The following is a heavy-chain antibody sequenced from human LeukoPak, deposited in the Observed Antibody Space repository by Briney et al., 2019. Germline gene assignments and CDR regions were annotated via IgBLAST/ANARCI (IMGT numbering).Heavy chain of an antibody. V-gene: IGHV1-18*01. CDR3: ARHPAHTAAGRRKDYYYYMDV. D-gene: IGHD6-13*01. CDR1: GYTFTSYG. J-gene: IGHJ6*03. Sequence: ASVKVSCKASGYTFTSYGISWVRQAPGQGLEWMGWISAYNGNTNYAQKLQGRVTMTTDTSTSTAYMELRSLRSGDTAVYYCARHPAHTAAGRRKDYYYYMDVWGKGTTVTVSS. CDR2: ISAYNGNT.